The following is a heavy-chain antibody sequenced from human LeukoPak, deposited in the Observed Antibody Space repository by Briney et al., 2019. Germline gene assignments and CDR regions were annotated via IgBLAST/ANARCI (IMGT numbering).Heavy chain of an antibody. CDR1: GYTFTGYY. Sequence: ASVKVSCKASGYTFTGYYMHWVRQAPGQGLEWMGWTNPNSGGTNYAQKFQGRVTMTRDTSISTAYMELSRLRSDDTAVYYCAREELQYVGFDPWGQGTLVTVSS. V-gene: IGHV1-2*02. CDR3: AREELQYVGFDP. D-gene: IGHD4-11*01. J-gene: IGHJ5*02. CDR2: TNPNSGGT.